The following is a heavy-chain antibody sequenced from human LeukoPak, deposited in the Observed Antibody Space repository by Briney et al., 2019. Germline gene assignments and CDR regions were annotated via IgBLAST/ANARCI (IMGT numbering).Heavy chain of an antibody. Sequence: ASVKVSCKDSGYTFTSYAMNWVRQAPGQGLEWMGWINTNTGNPTYAQGFTGRFVFSLDTSVSTAYLQISSLRAEDTAVYYCARDETHFYGSGSSNWFDPWGQGILVTVSS. CDR1: GYTFTSYA. CDR2: INTNTGNP. J-gene: IGHJ5*02. CDR3: ARDETHFYGSGSSNWFDP. D-gene: IGHD3-10*01. V-gene: IGHV7-4-1*02.